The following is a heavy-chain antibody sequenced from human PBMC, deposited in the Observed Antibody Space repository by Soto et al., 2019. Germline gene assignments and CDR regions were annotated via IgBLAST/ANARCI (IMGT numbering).Heavy chain of an antibody. CDR3: LRNFYDSSGFYSTFDY. V-gene: IGHV3-23*01. CDR1: GFTSSTHA. J-gene: IGHJ4*02. D-gene: IGHD3-22*01. Sequence: VQLSESGGGLVHPGGSLRLSCAVSGFTSSTHAMSWVRQAPGKGLEWVSTISASGRSTLYADSVKGRFTISRDNSQNTLFLQMNSLRAEDTAVYYCLRNFYDSSGFYSTFDYWGQGTLVTVSA. CDR2: ISASGRST.